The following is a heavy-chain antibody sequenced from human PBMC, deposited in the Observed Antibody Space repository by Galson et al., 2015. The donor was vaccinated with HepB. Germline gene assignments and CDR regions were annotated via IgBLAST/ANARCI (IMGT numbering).Heavy chain of an antibody. D-gene: IGHD3-16*01. Sequence: SVKVSCKASGYTFTSYYMHWVRQAPGQGLEWMGIINPSGGSTSYAQKFQGRVTMTRDTSTSTVYMELSSLRAHIGDQNAFDFWGQGTMVTVSS. CDR1: GYTFTSYY. CDR2: INPSGGST. CDR3: DF. J-gene: IGHJ3*01. V-gene: IGHV1-46*01.